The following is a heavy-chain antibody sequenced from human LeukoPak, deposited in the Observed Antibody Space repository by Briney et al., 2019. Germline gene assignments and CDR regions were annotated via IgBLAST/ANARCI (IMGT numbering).Heavy chain of an antibody. D-gene: IGHD2-15*01. J-gene: IGHJ5*02. Sequence: SETLSLTCTVSGGSISSYYWSWIRQPAGKGLEWIGRIYTSGSTNYNPSLKSRVTMSVDTSKNQFSLKLSSVTAADTAVYYCARPVCSGGSCYSFDPWGQGTLVTVSS. CDR1: GGSISSYY. CDR3: ARPVCSGGSCYSFDP. V-gene: IGHV4-4*07. CDR2: IYTSGST.